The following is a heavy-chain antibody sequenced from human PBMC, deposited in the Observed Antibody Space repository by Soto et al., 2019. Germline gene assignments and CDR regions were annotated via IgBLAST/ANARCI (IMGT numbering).Heavy chain of an antibody. CDR1: GYTFTSYG. D-gene: IGHD3-16*02. J-gene: IGHJ4*02. V-gene: IGHV1-18*01. CDR2: ISAYNGNT. Sequence: ASVKVSCKASGYTFTSYGISWVRQAPGQGLEWMGWISAYNGNTNYAQKLQGRVTMTTDTSTSTAYMELRSLRSDDTAVYYCARVRDYVWGSYRPPDYWGQGTLVTVSS. CDR3: ARVRDYVWGSYRPPDY.